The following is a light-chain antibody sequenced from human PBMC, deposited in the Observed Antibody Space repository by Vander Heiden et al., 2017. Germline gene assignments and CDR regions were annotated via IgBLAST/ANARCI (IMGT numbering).Light chain of an antibody. CDR1: QDINNY. J-gene: IGKJ4*01. V-gene: IGKV1-33*01. CDR3: QQDDSLPLT. Sequence: DIQMTQSPSSLSAPVGDRVTITCQASQDINNYLNWYQQKPGKAPELLIYDASNLETGVPSSFSGSGSGTDFTFTISSLQPEDIATYYCQQDDSLPLTFGGGTKVDIK. CDR2: DAS.